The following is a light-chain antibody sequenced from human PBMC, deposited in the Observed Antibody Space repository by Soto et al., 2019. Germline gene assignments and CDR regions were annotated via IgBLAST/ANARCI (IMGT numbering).Light chain of an antibody. CDR2: TAA. CDR1: QRITTY. Sequence: IQMTQSPSSLSASVGDRVTITCRASQRITTYLNWYQQKPGKAPKHLISTAATLQGGVPSRFSGSGSGTDFTLTITTLPPEDFATYFCQQSYSTPYTFGQGTKLEIK. CDR3: QQSYSTPYT. J-gene: IGKJ2*01. V-gene: IGKV1-39*01.